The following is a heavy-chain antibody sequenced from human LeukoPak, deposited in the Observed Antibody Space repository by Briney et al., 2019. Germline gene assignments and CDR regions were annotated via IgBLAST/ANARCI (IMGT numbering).Heavy chain of an antibody. CDR2: IDPSGGST. V-gene: IGHV1-46*01. CDR3: AREGVADTDGVFDY. J-gene: IGHJ4*02. D-gene: IGHD6-19*01. Sequence: ASVKVSCKASGYTFTSYYMHWVRQAPGQGLEWMGMIDPSGGSTSYAQKFQDRVTMTRDTPTSTVYMELRSLGSEDTALYYCAREGVADTDGVFDYWGQGTLVTVSS. CDR1: GYTFTSYY.